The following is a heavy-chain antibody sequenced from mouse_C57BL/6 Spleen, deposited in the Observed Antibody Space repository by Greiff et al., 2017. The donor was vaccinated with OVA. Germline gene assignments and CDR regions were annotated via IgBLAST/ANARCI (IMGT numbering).Heavy chain of an antibody. CDR1: GYSITSGYY. J-gene: IGHJ2*01. V-gene: IGHV3-6*01. CDR2: ISYDGSN. CDR3: ARRVTTPYYFDY. Sequence: EVQLQQSGPGLVKPSQSLSLTCSVTGYSITSGYYWNWIRQFPGNKLEWMGYISYDGSNNYNPSLKNRISITRDTSKNQFFLKLNSVTTEDTATYYCARRVTTPYYFDYWGQGTTLTVSS. D-gene: IGHD2-3*01.